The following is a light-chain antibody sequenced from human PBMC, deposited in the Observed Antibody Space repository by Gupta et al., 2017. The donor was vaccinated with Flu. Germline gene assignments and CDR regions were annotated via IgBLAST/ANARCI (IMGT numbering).Light chain of an antibody. CDR1: QGISND. CDR3: LQDYIFPHT. V-gene: IGKV1-6*01. CDR2: GAS. J-gene: IGKJ4*01. Sequence: AIRLTQSPSSLSASIGDSVTIICRASQGISNDLGWYQQKPGRAPKLLIYGASNLKSGVPSRFSGGGSGTYFSLTIDNLRPEDFATYYCLQDYIFPHTFGGGTKVE.